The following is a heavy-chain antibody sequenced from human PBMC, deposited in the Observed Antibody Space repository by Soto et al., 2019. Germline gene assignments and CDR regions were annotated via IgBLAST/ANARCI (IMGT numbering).Heavy chain of an antibody. CDR2: ITHVSGTT. Sequence: QVQLLQSGAEVKKPGSSMRVSCKVSGGTFRTYALNWVRQAPGHGLEWVGGITHVSGTTNYAQRFHGRVTITADESTSTVYLDLTSRRVNDTAIYYCARAGTWGQGSLVTVSS. CDR3: ARAGT. V-gene: IGHV1-69*01. J-gene: IGHJ5*02. CDR1: GGTFRTYA.